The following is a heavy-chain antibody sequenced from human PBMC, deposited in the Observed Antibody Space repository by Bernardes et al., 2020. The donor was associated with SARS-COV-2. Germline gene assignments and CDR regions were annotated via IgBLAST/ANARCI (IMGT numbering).Heavy chain of an antibody. J-gene: IGHJ5*02. CDR1: GGSFSNYY. CDR3: ESHCGGGRCLLRFDP. CDR2: IDPRGGT. D-gene: IGHD2-15*01. Sequence: SETLSLTCAAYGGSFSNYYWSWNRQPPGKGLEWIGQIDPRGGTRYNPSLKSRVTISVDMANNQISLKRSSVTAADTAVYYCESHCGGGRCLLRFDPWGQGTLVAVSS. V-gene: IGHV4-34*01.